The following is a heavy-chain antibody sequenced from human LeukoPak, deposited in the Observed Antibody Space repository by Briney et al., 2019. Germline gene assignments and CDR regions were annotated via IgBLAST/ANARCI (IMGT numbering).Heavy chain of an antibody. Sequence: GGSLRLSCATSGFTFSSYWMTWVRQAPGKGLEWVANINQDGSDKNYVDSVKGRFTISRDNAKSSLHLQMNGLTAEDTAVYYCSRGPSTTLTTFWGQGTMVTVSS. J-gene: IGHJ4*02. CDR3: SRGPSTTLTTF. CDR2: INQDGSDK. D-gene: IGHD4-17*01. V-gene: IGHV3-7*01. CDR1: GFTFSSYW.